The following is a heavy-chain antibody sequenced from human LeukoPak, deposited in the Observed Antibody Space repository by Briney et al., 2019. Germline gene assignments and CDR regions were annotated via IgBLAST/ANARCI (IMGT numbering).Heavy chain of an antibody. Sequence: SETLSLTCTVSGGSISSSSYYWGWIRQPPGKGLEWFGSIYYSGSTYYNPSLKSRVTISVDTSKNQFSLKLSSVTAADTAVYYCARAYSSRASDYWGQGTLVTVSS. D-gene: IGHD6-13*01. CDR1: GGSISSSSYY. J-gene: IGHJ4*02. CDR3: ARAYSSRASDY. V-gene: IGHV4-39*01. CDR2: IYYSGST.